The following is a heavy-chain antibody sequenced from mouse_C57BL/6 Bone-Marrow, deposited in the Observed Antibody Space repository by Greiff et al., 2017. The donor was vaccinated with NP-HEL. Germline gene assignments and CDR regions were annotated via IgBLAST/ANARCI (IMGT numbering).Heavy chain of an antibody. D-gene: IGHD1-1*01. CDR2: IYPSDSET. J-gene: IGHJ4*01. CDR1: GYTFTSYW. V-gene: IGHV1-61*01. CDR3: ARTRYGSSLYAMDY. Sequence: QVQLKQPGAELVRPGSSVKLSCKASGYTFTSYWMDWVKQRPGQGLEWIGNIYPSDSETHYNQKFKDKATLTVDKSSSTAYMQLSSLTSEDSAVYYCARTRYGSSLYAMDYWGQGTSVTVSS.